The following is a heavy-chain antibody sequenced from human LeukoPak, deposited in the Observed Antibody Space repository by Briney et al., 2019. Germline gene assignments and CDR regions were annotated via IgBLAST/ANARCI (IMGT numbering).Heavy chain of an antibody. V-gene: IGHV5-51*01. D-gene: IGHD2-2*02. CDR2: IYPGDSDT. CDR1: GYSFISYW. Sequence: GESLKISCKGSGYSFISYWIGWVRQMPGKGLEWMGIIYPGDSDTRYSPSFQGQVTISADKSISTAYLQWSSLKASDTAMYYCARHCSSTSCYIDYWGQGTLVTVSS. CDR3: ARHCSSTSCYIDY. J-gene: IGHJ4*02.